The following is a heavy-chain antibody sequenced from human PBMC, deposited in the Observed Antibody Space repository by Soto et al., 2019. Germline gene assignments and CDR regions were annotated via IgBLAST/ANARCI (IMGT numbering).Heavy chain of an antibody. J-gene: IGHJ4*02. V-gene: IGHV3-30-3*01. CDR3: ARDRKTSGGQHWAFNYFDS. CDR2: ISYDGTNK. Sequence: PGGSLRLSCAASGFSFSISPMHWVRQAPGKGPEWVALISYDGTNKFYADSVKGRFTISRDNSKSTLYLQVDSLRPEDAAVYYCARDRKTSGGQHWAFNYFDSWGQGTMVTVYS. CDR1: GFSFSISP. D-gene: IGHD7-27*01.